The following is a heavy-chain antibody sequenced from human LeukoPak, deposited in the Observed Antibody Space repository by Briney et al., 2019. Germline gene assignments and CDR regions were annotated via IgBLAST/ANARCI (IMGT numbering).Heavy chain of an antibody. CDR1: GGSISSSSYY. Sequence: SETLSLTCTVSGGSISSSSYYRGWIRQPPGKGLEWIGSIYYSGSTYYNPSLKSRVTISVDTSKNQFSLKLSSVTAADTAVYYCARECEDIVVVVGNWFDPWGQGTLVTVSS. D-gene: IGHD2-15*01. V-gene: IGHV4-39*02. CDR2: IYYSGST. J-gene: IGHJ5*02. CDR3: ARECEDIVVVVGNWFDP.